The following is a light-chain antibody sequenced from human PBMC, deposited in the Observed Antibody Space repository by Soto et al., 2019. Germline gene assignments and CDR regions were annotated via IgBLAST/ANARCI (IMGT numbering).Light chain of an antibody. V-gene: IGLV2-23*02. CDR3: CSCAGSRTLV. J-gene: IGLJ1*01. CDR1: SSDVGSYNL. Sequence: QSVLTQPASVSGSPGQSITISCTGTSSDVGSYNLVSWYQQDPGKAPKLIISEVSKRPSGVSNRFSGSKSGNTASLTISGLQADDEADYYCCSCAGSRTLVFGTGTKVTVL. CDR2: EVS.